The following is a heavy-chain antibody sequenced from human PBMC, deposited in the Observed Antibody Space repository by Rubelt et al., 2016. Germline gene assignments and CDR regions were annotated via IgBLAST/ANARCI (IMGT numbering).Heavy chain of an antibody. D-gene: IGHD3-10*01. CDR3: AGGLDSTKTGAD. CDR1: GGSFSGYY. CDR2: INHSGST. V-gene: IGHV4-34*01. Sequence: QVQLQQWGAGLLKPSETLSLTCAVYGGSFSGYYWSWIRQPPGKGLEWIGEINHSGSTNYNPSLKSRVTISVDTSKNQFSLKLSSVTAADTAVYYCAGGLDSTKTGADWGQGTLVTVSS. J-gene: IGHJ4*02.